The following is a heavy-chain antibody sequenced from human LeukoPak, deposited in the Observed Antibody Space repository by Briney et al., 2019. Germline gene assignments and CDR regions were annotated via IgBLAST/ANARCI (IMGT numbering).Heavy chain of an antibody. CDR3: ARDRSGYDGGPRWQGCFDY. J-gene: IGHJ4*02. CDR2: ISSSSTTI. CDR1: GFSFSSYS. Sequence: GGSLRLSCAASGFSFSSYSMNWVRQAPGKGLEWVSYISSSSTTIYYAGSVKGRFTISRDNAKNSLYLQMNSLGAEDTAVYYCARDRSGYDGGPRWQGCFDYWGLGTLVTVSS. D-gene: IGHD5-12*01. V-gene: IGHV3-48*04.